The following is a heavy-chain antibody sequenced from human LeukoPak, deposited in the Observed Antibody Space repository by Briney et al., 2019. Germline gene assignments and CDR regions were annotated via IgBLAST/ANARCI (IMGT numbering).Heavy chain of an antibody. Sequence: PSETLSLTCTVSGGSISSSSYYWGWIRQPPGKGLEWIGSIYHSGSTYYNPPLKSRVTISVDTSKNQFSLKLSSVTAADTAVYYCARATLVPALTRAFDIWGQGTMVTVSS. D-gene: IGHD2-2*01. CDR1: GGSISSSSYY. V-gene: IGHV4-39*07. CDR2: IYHSGST. J-gene: IGHJ3*02. CDR3: ARATLVPALTRAFDI.